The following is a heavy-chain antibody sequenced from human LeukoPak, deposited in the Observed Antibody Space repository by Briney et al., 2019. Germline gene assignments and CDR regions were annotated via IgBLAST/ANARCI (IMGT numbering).Heavy chain of an antibody. CDR1: GFTFSSYA. V-gene: IGHV3-30*04. CDR3: ARYTAGPYYYYYYYMDV. Sequence: PGGSLRLSCGASGFTFSSYAMHWVRQAPGKGLEWVAVISYDGSNRYYADSVKGRFTISRDNAKNSLYLQMNSLRAEDTAVYYCARYTAGPYYYYYYYMDVWGKGTTVTVSS. D-gene: IGHD5-18*01. CDR2: ISYDGSNR. J-gene: IGHJ6*03.